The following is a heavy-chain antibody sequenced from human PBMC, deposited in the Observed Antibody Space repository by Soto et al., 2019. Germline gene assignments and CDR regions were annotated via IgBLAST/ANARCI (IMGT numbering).Heavy chain of an antibody. CDR2: MNPNSANT. CDR3: ARDQANYRMDV. V-gene: IGHV1-8*01. J-gene: IGHJ6*02. Sequence: QVQLVQSGAEVKKPGASVKVSCKASGYTFTSYDINWVRQATGQGLEWMGWMNPNSANTDYAQKFHGRDTMSENTSISTAYMQLSSLRSDDRAVYYCARDQANYRMDVWGLGTTVTVSS. CDR1: GYTFTSYD.